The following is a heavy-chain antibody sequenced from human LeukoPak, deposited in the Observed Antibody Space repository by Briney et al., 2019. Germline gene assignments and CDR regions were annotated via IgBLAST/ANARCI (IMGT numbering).Heavy chain of an antibody. D-gene: IGHD2-15*01. CDR3: ARDAIVVVVAATYYYYGMDV. CDR2: IIPIFGTA. Sequence: ASVKVSCKASGYTFTTYGISWVRQAPGQGLEWMGGIIPIFGTANYAQKFQGRVTITADESTSTAYMELSSLRSEDTAVYYCARDAIVVVVAATYYYYGMDVWGQGTTVTVSS. J-gene: IGHJ6*02. V-gene: IGHV1-69*13. CDR1: GYTFTTYG.